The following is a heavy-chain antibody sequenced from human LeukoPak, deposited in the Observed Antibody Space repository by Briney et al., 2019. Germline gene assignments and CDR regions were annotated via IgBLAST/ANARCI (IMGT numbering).Heavy chain of an antibody. CDR2: TYYRSKWYN. V-gene: IGHV6-1*01. J-gene: IGHJ4*02. Sequence: SQTLSLTCAISGDSVSSNSAAWNWIRQSPSRGLEWLGRTYYRSKWYNDYAVSVKSRITINPDTSKKQFSLQLNSVTPEDTAVYYCARIYYDFWSGYSGPFDYWGQGTLVTVSS. CDR1: GDSVSSNSAA. CDR3: ARIYYDFWSGYSGPFDY. D-gene: IGHD3-3*01.